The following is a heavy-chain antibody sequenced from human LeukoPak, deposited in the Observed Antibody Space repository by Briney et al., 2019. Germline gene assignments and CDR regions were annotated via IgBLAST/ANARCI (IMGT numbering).Heavy chain of an antibody. CDR2: ISYDGSNK. D-gene: IGHD4-23*01. Sequence: GGSLRLSCGASGFTFSSYGMHWVRQAPGKGLEWVAVISYDGSNKYYADSVKGRFTISRDNSKNTLYLQMNSLRAEDTAVYYCAKLPGGNGIDFDYWGQGTLITVSS. J-gene: IGHJ4*02. CDR3: AKLPGGNGIDFDY. V-gene: IGHV3-30*18. CDR1: GFTFSSYG.